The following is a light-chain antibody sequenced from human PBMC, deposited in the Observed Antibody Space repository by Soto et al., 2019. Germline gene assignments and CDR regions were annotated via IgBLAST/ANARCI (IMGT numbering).Light chain of an antibody. CDR1: QSISSW. Sequence: DIQMTQSPSTLSASVGDRVTITCRASQSISSWLAWYQQKPGKAPKLLIYDASSLESGVPARFSGSVSGTEFTLTISRLQPDDFASYYFQQYNSYPYTFGPGTMLEIK. V-gene: IGKV1-5*01. J-gene: IGKJ2*01. CDR2: DAS. CDR3: QQYNSYPYT.